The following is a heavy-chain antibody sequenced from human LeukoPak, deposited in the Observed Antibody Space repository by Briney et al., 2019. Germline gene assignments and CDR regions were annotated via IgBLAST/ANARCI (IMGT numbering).Heavy chain of an antibody. J-gene: IGHJ4*02. V-gene: IGHV3-23*01. CDR1: GFTFGSYA. D-gene: IGHD6-19*01. Sequence: PGGSLRLSCAASGFTFGSYAMSWVLQAPGKGLEWVSAISGSGGSTYYADSVKGRFTTSRDNSKNTLYLQMNSLRAEDTAVYYCAKVGRIAVAGQLDYWGQGTLVTVSS. CDR2: ISGSGGST. CDR3: AKVGRIAVAGQLDY.